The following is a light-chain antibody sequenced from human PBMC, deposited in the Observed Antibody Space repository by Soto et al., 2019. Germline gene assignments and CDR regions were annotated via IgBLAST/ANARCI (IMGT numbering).Light chain of an antibody. Sequence: DIQMTQSPSSLSVSVGDRITITCRACQSIPNYLNWYQQKPGKAPKLLVYAASSLQSGVPSRFSGNGSGTDFTLTISSLQPEDFATYYCQQSDSYPYTFGQGTKLEIK. CDR1: QSIPNY. CDR3: QQSDSYPYT. CDR2: AAS. V-gene: IGKV1-39*01. J-gene: IGKJ2*01.